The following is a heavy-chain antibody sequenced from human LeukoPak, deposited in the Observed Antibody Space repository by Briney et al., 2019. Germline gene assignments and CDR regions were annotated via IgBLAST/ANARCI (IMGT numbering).Heavy chain of an antibody. J-gene: IGHJ5*01. CDR2: MNPNSGNT. D-gene: IGHD3-10*01. CDR3: TRKNYGSNRWLDS. V-gene: IGHV1-8*01. CDR1: RYTFTSYD. Sequence: ASVKVSCKASRYTFTSYDINWVRQATGQGLEWMGWMNPNSGNTGYAQRFQGRVTMTRNTSMSTAYMELRSLRSEDTAVYYSTRKNYGSNRWLDSWGQGTLVTVSS.